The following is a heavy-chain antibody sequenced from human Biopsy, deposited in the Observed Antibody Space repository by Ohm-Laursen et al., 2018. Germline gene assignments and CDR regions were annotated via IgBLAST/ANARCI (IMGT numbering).Heavy chain of an antibody. CDR2: INPNSGNA. Sequence: ASSVKVSCKASGYTFYSYGITWVRQAPGQGLEWMGWINPNSGNANYAQSFQGRLTVTRDTSITTAYMELTSLTSDDTAIYYCARVAAYPSIDGYYGLDLWGQGTTVIVSS. D-gene: IGHD2-15*01. CDR3: ARVAAYPSIDGYYGLDL. V-gene: IGHV1-2*02. J-gene: IGHJ6*02. CDR1: GYTFYSYG.